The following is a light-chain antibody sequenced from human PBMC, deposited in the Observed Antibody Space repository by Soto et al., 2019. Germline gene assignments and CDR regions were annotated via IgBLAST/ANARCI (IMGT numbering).Light chain of an antibody. Sequence: DFVMTQSPDSLAVSLGERATINCKSSQHVLYSGNSRNYLACYQQKSGQPPKLLIYWASTRESGVPDRFIGSGSVTDFTLTISGLQAEDVAVYYCQQYYRAPFTFGGGTKVEIK. CDR1: QHVLYSGNSRNY. CDR2: WAS. J-gene: IGKJ4*01. V-gene: IGKV4-1*01. CDR3: QQYYRAPFT.